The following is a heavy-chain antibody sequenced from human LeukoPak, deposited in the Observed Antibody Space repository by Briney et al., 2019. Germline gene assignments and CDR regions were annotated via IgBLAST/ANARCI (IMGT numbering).Heavy chain of an antibody. V-gene: IGHV3-30*18. Sequence: GRSLRLSCAASGFTFSSYGMHWVRQAPGKGLEWVAVISYDGSNKYYADSVKGRFTISRDNSKNTLYLQMNSLRAEDTAVYYCAKDAIRDIVATTLDYWGQGTLVTVSS. J-gene: IGHJ4*02. CDR2: ISYDGSNK. CDR3: AKDAIRDIVATTLDY. D-gene: IGHD5-12*01. CDR1: GFTFSSYG.